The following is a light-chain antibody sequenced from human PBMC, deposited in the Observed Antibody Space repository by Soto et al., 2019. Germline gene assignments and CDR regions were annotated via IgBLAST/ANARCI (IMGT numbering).Light chain of an antibody. V-gene: IGKV1-6*01. CDR2: AAS. CDR3: LQDYNFPRT. CDR1: QDIRND. J-gene: IGKJ1*01. Sequence: IQMTQSPSSLSASVGDRVTITCRASQDIRNDLGWYQQKPGKAPKLLIYAASTLQSGGPSRFSGSGSGIHFTLTISSLQPEDFATYYCLQDYNFPRTFGQGTKVDIK.